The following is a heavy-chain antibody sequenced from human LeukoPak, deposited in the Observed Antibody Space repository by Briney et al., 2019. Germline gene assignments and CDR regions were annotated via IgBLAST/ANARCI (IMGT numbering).Heavy chain of an antibody. Sequence: ASVKVSCKVSGYTLTELSMHWVRQAPGKGLEWMGGFDPEDGETIYAQKFQGRVTMTRDTSISTAYMELSRLRSDDTAVYYCARHPPRTAFDYWGQGTLVTVSS. CDR1: GYTLTELS. D-gene: IGHD2-21*02. V-gene: IGHV1-24*01. CDR2: FDPEDGET. J-gene: IGHJ4*02. CDR3: ARHPPRTAFDY.